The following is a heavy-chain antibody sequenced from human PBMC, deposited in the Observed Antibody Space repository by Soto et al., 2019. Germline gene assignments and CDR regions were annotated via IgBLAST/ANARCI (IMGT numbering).Heavy chain of an antibody. V-gene: IGHV3-33*01. CDR1: GFTFSSYG. D-gene: IGHD3-3*01. CDR3: ARRGGTIFGVVKDYYYYGMDV. CDR2: IWYDGSNK. Sequence: ESGGGVVQPGRSLRLSCAASGFTFSSYGMHWVRQAPGKGLEWVAVIWYDGSNKYYADSVKGRFTISRDNSKNTLYLQMNSLRAEDTAVYYCARRGGTIFGVVKDYYYYGMDVWGQGTTVTVSS. J-gene: IGHJ6*02.